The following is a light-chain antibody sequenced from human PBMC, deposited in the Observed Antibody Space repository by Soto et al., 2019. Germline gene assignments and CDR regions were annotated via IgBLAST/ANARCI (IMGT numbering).Light chain of an antibody. CDR2: EAS. J-gene: IGKJ2*01. CDR3: QQYKTYSRDT. CDR1: QSIDIW. V-gene: IGKV1-5*03. Sequence: DIQMTQSPSTLSASVGDRVTITCRASQSIDIWLAWYQQKPGKAPKVLIYEASRLESGVPSRFSGSGSGTEFTLTISSLQPDVATSYCQQYKTYSRDTFGQGTKVEIK.